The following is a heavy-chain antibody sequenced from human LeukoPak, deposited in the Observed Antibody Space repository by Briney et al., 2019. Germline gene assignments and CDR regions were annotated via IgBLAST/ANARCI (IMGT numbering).Heavy chain of an antibody. CDR2: IYYNGRT. J-gene: IGHJ4*02. V-gene: IGHV4-39*07. D-gene: IGHD3-22*01. CDR3: ARENDTSGFSASGFDS. Sequence: PSETLSLTCTVSGGSISSSNYYWGWIRQPPGKGLECLGSIYYNGRTYYNPSLKSRVTISVDTSKNQFSLELSSVTAADTAVYYCARENDTSGFSASGFDSWGQGTLVTVSS. CDR1: GGSISSSNYY.